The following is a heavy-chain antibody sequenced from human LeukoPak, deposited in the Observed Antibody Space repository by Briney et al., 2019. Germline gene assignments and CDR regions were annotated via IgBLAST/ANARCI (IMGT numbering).Heavy chain of an antibody. V-gene: IGHV3-23*01. J-gene: IGHJ6*04. Sequence: GGSLRLSCAASGFTFSSSAMTWVRQAPGKGLEWVSSITGSHGPTYNTDSVKGRFTISRDNSQNTLYLQMNSLRAEDTAVYYCARDASWSCLDVWGKGTTVTVSS. CDR3: ARDASWSCLDV. D-gene: IGHD3-3*01. CDR1: GFTFSSSA. CDR2: ITGSHGPT.